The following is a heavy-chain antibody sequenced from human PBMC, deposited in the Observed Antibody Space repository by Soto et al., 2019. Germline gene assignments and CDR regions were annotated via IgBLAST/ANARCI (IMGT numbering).Heavy chain of an antibody. D-gene: IGHD6-13*01. J-gene: IGHJ5*02. Sequence: ASVKVSCKASGYTFTSYGISWVRQAPGQGLEWMGWISAYNGNTNYAQKLQGRVTMTTDTSTSTAYMELRSLRSDDTAVYYCARRVAAAGGGNNWFDPWGQGTLVTVSS. CDR2: ISAYNGNT. CDR1: GYTFTSYG. V-gene: IGHV1-18*01. CDR3: ARRVAAAGGGNNWFDP.